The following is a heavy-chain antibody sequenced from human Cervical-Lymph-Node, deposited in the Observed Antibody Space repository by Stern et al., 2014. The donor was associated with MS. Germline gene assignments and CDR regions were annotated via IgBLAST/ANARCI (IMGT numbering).Heavy chain of an antibody. V-gene: IGHV1-69*01. CDR2: IIPMFVTT. D-gene: IGHD3-22*01. CDR1: GGTFSSYA. Sequence: QVQLVQSGAEVKKPGSSVKVSCKASGGTFSSYAITWVRQAPGRGLEWMGEIIPMFVTTKYAQKFQGRVTIIADGSTTTAYMELSSLRSEDTAVYYCARRDYYDSSGYYGDAFDIWGQGTMVTVSS. J-gene: IGHJ3*02. CDR3: ARRDYYDSSGYYGDAFDI.